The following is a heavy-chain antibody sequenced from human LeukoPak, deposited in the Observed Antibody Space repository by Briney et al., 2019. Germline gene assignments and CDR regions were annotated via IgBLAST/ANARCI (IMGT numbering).Heavy chain of an antibody. J-gene: IGHJ3*02. CDR3: ARPNLWFGETLYGAFDI. CDR2: IYYSGST. Sequence: SETLSLTCTVSGGSISSSSYCWGWIRQPPGKGLEWIGSIYYSGSTYYNPSLKSRVTISVDTSKNQFSLKLSSVTAADTAVYYCARPNLWFGETLYGAFDIWGQGTMVTVSS. V-gene: IGHV4-39*01. CDR1: GGSISSSSYC. D-gene: IGHD3-10*01.